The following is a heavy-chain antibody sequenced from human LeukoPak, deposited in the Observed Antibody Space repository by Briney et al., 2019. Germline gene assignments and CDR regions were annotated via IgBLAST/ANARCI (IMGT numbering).Heavy chain of an antibody. CDR3: ARGRSSMVRGYYYYYMDV. D-gene: IGHD3-10*01. V-gene: IGHV4-4*07. CDR2: IYTSGST. Sequence: SETLSLTCTGSGGSISSYYWSWIRQPAGKGLEWIGRIYTSGSTNYNPSLKSRVTMSVDTSKNQFSLKLSSVTAADTAVYYCARGRSSMVRGYYYYYMDVWGKGTTVTISS. CDR1: GGSISSYY. J-gene: IGHJ6*03.